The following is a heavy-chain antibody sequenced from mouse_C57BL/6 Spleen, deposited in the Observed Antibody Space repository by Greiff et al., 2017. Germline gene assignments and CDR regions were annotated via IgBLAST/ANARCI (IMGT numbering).Heavy chain of an antibody. J-gene: IGHJ4*01. CDR1: GFTFSDYG. Sequence: EVQLVESGGGLVKPGGSLKLSCAASGFTFSDYGMHWVRQAPEKGLEWVAYISSGSSTNYYADTVKGRFTITGDNAKNTLFLQMTSLRSEDTAMYYCARPVLGAMDYWGQGTSVTVSS. CDR2: ISSGSSTN. V-gene: IGHV5-17*01. CDR3: ARPVLGAMDY. D-gene: IGHD4-1*01.